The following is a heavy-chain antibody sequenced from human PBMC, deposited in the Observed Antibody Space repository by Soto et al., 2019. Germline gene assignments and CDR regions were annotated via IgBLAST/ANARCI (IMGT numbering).Heavy chain of an antibody. Sequence: PGGSLRLSCAASGFTFSSYSMNWVRQAPGKGLEWVSSISSSSSYIYYADSVKGRFTISRDNAKNSLYLQMNSLRAEDTAVYYCAREAFRYDFLTVYFDYWGQGTLVTVSS. V-gene: IGHV3-21*01. CDR1: GFTFSSYS. CDR2: ISSSSSYI. CDR3: AREAFRYDFLTVYFDY. J-gene: IGHJ4*02. D-gene: IGHD3-9*01.